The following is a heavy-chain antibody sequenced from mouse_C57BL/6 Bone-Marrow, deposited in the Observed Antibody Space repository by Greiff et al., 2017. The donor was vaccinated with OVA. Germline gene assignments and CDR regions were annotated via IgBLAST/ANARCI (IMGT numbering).Heavy chain of an antibody. V-gene: IGHV4-1*01. CDR2: INPDSSTI. D-gene: IGHD2-5*01. Sequence: CTASGVDFSRYWMSWVRRAPGKGLDWIGEINPDSSTINYAPSLKDKFIISRDNAKNTLYLQMSKVRSEDTALYYCARRERSGNAYYSNWGWFAYWGQGTLVTVSA. J-gene: IGHJ3*01. CDR3: ARRERSGNAYYSNWGWFAY. CDR1: GVDFSRYW.